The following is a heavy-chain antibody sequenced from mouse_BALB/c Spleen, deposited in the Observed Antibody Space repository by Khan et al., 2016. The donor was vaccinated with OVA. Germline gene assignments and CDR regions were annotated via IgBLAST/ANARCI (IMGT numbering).Heavy chain of an antibody. CDR2: INPYNGGT. CDR3: ARGNYYGSNSWFAY. CDR1: GYSFTDYT. J-gene: IGHJ3*01. V-gene: IGHV1-18*01. Sequence: VQLQQSGPELVKPGASMKISCKTSGYSFTDYTLNWVRQSPGKNLEWIGLINPYNGGTTYNQKFKGKATLTVDKSSSTAYMELLSLTSEDSAVYYCARGNYYGSNSWFAYWGQGTLVTVSA. D-gene: IGHD1-1*01.